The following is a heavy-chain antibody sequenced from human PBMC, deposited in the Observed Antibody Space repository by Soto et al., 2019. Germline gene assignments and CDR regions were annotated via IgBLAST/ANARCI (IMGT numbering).Heavy chain of an antibody. D-gene: IGHD3-10*01. CDR3: AKDLGGSGSYDLDY. J-gene: IGHJ4*02. Sequence: GGSLRLSCAASGFTVSSYGMHWVRQAPGKGLEWVAVISYDGSNKYYADSVKGRFTISRDNSKNTLYLQMNSLRAEDTAVYYCAKDLGGSGSYDLDYWGQGTLVTVSS. CDR1: GFTVSSYG. CDR2: ISYDGSNK. V-gene: IGHV3-30*18.